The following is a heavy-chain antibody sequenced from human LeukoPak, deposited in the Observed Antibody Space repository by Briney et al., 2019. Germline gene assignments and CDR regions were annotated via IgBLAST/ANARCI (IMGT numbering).Heavy chain of an antibody. D-gene: IGHD3-10*01. CDR2: IGTAGDT. CDR3: ARAVRGVIIGPSYNWFDP. V-gene: IGHV3-13*04. Sequence: GGSLRLSCAASGFTFSSYDMHWVRQATGKDLEWVSAIGTAGDTYYPGSVKGRFTISRENAKNSLYLQMNSLRAGDTAVYYCARAVRGVIIGPSYNWFDPWGQGTLVTVSS. J-gene: IGHJ5*02. CDR1: GFTFSSYD.